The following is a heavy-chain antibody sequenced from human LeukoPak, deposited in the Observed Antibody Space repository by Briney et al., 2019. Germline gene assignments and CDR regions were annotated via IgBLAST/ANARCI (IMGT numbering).Heavy chain of an antibody. CDR3: ARNRAARGRSYYYYYMDV. CDR1: GYTFTSYD. V-gene: IGHV1-8*01. D-gene: IGHD6-6*01. Sequence: ASVKVSCKASGYTFTSYDINWVRQATGQGLEWMGWMNPNSGNTGYAQKFQGRVTMTRNTSISTAYMELSSLRSEDTAVYYCARNRAARGRSYYYYYMDVWGKGTTVTVSS. CDR2: MNPNSGNT. J-gene: IGHJ6*03.